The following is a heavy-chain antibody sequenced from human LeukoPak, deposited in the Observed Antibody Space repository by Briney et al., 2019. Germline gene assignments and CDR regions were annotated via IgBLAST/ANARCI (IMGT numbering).Heavy chain of an antibody. V-gene: IGHV1-8*01. Sequence: ASVKVSCKASGYTFTSYDINWVRQATGQGLEWMGWMNPNSGNTDYAQKFQGRVTITRNTSISTAYMELSSLRSEDTAVYYCARGITYYGSGSYPLWGQGTLVTVSS. CDR2: MNPNSGNT. D-gene: IGHD3-10*01. CDR3: ARGITYYGSGSYPL. CDR1: GYTFTSYD. J-gene: IGHJ4*02.